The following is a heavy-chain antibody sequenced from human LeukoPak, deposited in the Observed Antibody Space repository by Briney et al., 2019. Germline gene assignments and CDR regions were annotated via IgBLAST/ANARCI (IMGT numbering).Heavy chain of an antibody. CDR1: GYSISSGSYY. J-gene: IGHJ3*02. CDR2: IYTSGST. CDR3: ARGYSRGWYQDVFDI. V-gene: IGHV4-61*02. Sequence: SETLSLTCTVSGYSISSGSYYWSWFRNPAGKGLKWIGGIYTSGSTNYNPSLKSRVTISVDTSKNQFSLKLSSVTAADTAVYYCARGYSRGWYQDVFDIWGQGTMVTVSS. D-gene: IGHD6-19*01.